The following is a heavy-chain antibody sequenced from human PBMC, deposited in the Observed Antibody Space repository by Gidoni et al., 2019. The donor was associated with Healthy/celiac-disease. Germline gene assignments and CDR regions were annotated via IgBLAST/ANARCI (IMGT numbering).Heavy chain of an antibody. V-gene: IGHV4-39*01. J-gene: IGHJ4*02. CDR1: GGSIRSSSYY. CDR2: IYYSGST. D-gene: IGHD3-9*01. CDR3: ARQGTYYDILTGYSPPYYFDY. Sequence: QLQLQESGPGLVKPSETLSLTCTVPGGSIRSSSYYWGWIRQPPGKGLEWIGSIYYSGSTYYNPSLKSRVTISVDTSKNQFSLKLSSVTAADTAVYYCARQGTYYDILTGYSPPYYFDYWGQGTLVTVCS.